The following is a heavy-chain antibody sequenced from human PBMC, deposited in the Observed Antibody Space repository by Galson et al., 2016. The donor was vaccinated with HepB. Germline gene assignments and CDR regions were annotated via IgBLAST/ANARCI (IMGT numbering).Heavy chain of an antibody. CDR1: GGSFSSYG. CDR2: TIPVFGTP. CDR3: ATTGSTKFWRAGFEY. Sequence: SVKVSCKASGGSFSSYGINWVRQAPGQGLEWMGGTIPVFGTPNYAQKFQGRVTITADESTRTAYLDLSRLTPDDTAVYYCATTGSTKFWRAGFEYWGPGTLVTVSS. D-gene: IGHD3-3*01. V-gene: IGHV1-69*13. J-gene: IGHJ4*02.